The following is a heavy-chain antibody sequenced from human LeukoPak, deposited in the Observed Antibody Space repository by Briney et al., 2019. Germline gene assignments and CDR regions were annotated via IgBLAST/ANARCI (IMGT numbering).Heavy chain of an antibody. CDR2: IYSGGST. J-gene: IGHJ4*02. D-gene: IGHD1-26*01. CDR3: AGSGSYGQYYFDY. Sequence: GGSLRLSCAASVFTVSSNYMSWVRQAPGKGLEWVSVIYSGGSTYYADSVKGRFTISRDNSKTTLYLQMNSRRAEDTAVYYCAGSGSYGQYYFDYWGQGTLVTVSS. V-gene: IGHV3-53*01. CDR1: VFTVSSNY.